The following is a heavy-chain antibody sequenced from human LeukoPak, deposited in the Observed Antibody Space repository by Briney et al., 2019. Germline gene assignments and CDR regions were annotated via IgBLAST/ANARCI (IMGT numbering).Heavy chain of an antibody. J-gene: IGHJ4*02. CDR1: GYSFTSYW. D-gene: IGHD5-12*01. Sequence: GESLKIFCKGSGYSFTSYWIGWVRQMPGKGLEWMGIIYPGDSDTRYSPSFQGQVTISADRSISTAYLQWSSLKASDTAMYYCARRPRGYSGYDPPSHFDYWGQGTLVTVSS. V-gene: IGHV5-51*01. CDR3: ARRPRGYSGYDPPSHFDY. CDR2: IYPGDSDT.